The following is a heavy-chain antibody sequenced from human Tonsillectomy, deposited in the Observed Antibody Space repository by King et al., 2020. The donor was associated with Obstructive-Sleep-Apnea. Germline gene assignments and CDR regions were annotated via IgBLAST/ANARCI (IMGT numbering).Heavy chain of an antibody. CDR3: ARDMGGNSGSYGDAFDI. J-gene: IGHJ3*02. D-gene: IGHD1-26*01. CDR1: GFTFSSNY. CDR2: IYSGGST. V-gene: IGHV3-53*04. Sequence: VQLVESGGGLVQPGGSLRLSCAAYGFTFSSNYMSWVRQAPGKGLEWVSVIYSGGSTYYADSVKGRFTISRHNSKNTLYLQMNSLRAEDTAVYYCARDMGGNSGSYGDAFDIWGQGTMVTVSS.